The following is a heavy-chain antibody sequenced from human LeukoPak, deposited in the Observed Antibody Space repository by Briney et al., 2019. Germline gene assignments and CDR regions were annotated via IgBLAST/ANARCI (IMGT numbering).Heavy chain of an antibody. CDR3: ARGEYYDSSGYRYYYYGMDV. D-gene: IGHD3-22*01. J-gene: IGHJ6*02. CDR1: GGSVSSGSYY. CDR2: IYYSGST. Sequence: SETLSLTCTVSGGSVSSGSYYWSWIRQPPGKGLEWIGYIYYSGSTNYNPSLKSRVTISVDTSKNQFSLKLSSVTAADTAVYYCARGEYYDSSGYRYYYYGMDVWGQGTTVTVSS. V-gene: IGHV4-61*01.